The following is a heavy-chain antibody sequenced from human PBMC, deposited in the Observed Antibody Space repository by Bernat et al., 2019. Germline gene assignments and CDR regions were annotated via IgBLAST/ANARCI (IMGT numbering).Heavy chain of an antibody. V-gene: IGHV3-7*03. CDR1: GFTLSSYW. Sequence: EVQLVESGGGLVQPGGSLRLSCAGSGFTLSSYWMSWVRQAPGKGLEWVANIKQDESEKYYVDSVKGRFTISRDNAKNSLYLQMNSLRAEDTAVYYCARSGWEPLDCWGQGTLVTVSS. J-gene: IGHJ4*02. CDR3: ARSGWEPLDC. D-gene: IGHD1-26*01. CDR2: IKQDESEK.